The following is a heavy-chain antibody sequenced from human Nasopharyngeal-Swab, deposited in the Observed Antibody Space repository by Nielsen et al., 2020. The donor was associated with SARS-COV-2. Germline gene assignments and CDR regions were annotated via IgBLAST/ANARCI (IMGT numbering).Heavy chain of an antibody. D-gene: IGHD3-10*01. CDR2: ISYEGSKK. J-gene: IGHJ3*02. CDR3: AKANVLFWFGQFKNDGFDI. CDR1: GFSFNNYG. V-gene: IGHV3-30*18. Sequence: GESLKISCTASGFSFNNYGMHWVRQAPGKGLEWVAVISYEGSKKFYAESVEGRFTISRDYPKSTLYLQMDSLRTEDTAMYYCAKANVLFWFGQFKNDGFDIWGQGTMVAVSS.